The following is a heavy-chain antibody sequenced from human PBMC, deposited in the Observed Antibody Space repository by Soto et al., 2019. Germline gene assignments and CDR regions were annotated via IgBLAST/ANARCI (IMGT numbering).Heavy chain of an antibody. D-gene: IGHD2-15*01. CDR2: IRQDGSEK. V-gene: IGHV3-7*04. J-gene: IGHJ4*02. CDR1: WFTFSSNW. Sequence: GGSLRLSCGGAWFTFSSNWMTWVRQAPGKGLEWVGNIRQDGSEKNYVDSVKGRFTISRDNAKNSLYLQMNSLRAEDTAVYYCAREIVEARGASYFAYWGPRPLVTVSS. CDR3: AREIVEARGASYFAY.